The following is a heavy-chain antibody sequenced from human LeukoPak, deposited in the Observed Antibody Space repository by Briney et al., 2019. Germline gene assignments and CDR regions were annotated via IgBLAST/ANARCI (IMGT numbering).Heavy chain of an antibody. V-gene: IGHV3-48*03. CDR3: ARVYSYGYYFDY. J-gene: IGHJ4*02. CDR1: GFTFSSYE. Sequence: GGSLRLSCAASGFTFSSYEMNWVRQAPGKGLEWASYISSSGSTIYYADSVKGRFTISRDNAKNSLYLQMNSLRAEDTAVYYCARVYSYGYYFDYWGQGTLVTVSS. D-gene: IGHD5-18*01. CDR2: ISSSGSTI.